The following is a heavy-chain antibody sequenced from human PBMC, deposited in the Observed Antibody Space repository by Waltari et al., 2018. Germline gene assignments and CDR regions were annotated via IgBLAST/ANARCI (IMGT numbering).Heavy chain of an antibody. J-gene: IGHJ3*02. CDR3: ARIGRTGITRPDAFDI. V-gene: IGHV1-8*01. CDR1: GYTFTSYD. CDR2: MNPNSGNT. Sequence: QVQLVQSGAEVKKPGASVKVACKASGYTFTSYDINWVRPDTGQVLEWMGWMNPNSGNTGYAQKFQGRVTMTRNTSISTAYMELSSLRSEDTAVYYCARIGRTGITRPDAFDIWGQGTMVTVSS. D-gene: IGHD3-3*01.